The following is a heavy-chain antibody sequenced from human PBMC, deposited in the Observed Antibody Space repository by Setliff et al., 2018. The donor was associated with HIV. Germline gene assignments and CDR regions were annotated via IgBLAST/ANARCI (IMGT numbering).Heavy chain of an antibody. J-gene: IGHJ4*02. D-gene: IGHD6-6*01. CDR1: GFTFSRYW. CDR3: VMFSASSG. Sequence: GGSLRLSCAGSGFTFSRYWMSWVRQAPGKGLVWVSGINNDTTITTYADSVKGRFSISRDNAKNTLYLQMNGLRGEDTAVYYCVMFSASSGWGQGTQVTVSS. CDR2: INNDTTIT. V-gene: IGHV3-74*01.